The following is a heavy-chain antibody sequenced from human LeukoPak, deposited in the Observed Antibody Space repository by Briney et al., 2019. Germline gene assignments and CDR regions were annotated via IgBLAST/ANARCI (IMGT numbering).Heavy chain of an antibody. CDR2: VSSSSSYI. V-gene: IGHV3-21*01. CDR1: GFTFGSYS. D-gene: IGHD6-19*01. CDR3: ASPSIRYSSGWWAY. Sequence: PGGSLRLSCAASGFTFGSYSMNWVRQAPGKGLEWVSFVSSSSSYIYYADSVKGRFTISRDNAKNSLYLQMNSLRAEDTAVYYCASPSIRYSSGWWAYWGQGTLVTVSS. J-gene: IGHJ4*02.